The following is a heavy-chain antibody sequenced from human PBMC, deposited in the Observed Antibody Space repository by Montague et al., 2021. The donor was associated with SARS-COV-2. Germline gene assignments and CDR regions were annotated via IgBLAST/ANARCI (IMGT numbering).Heavy chain of an antibody. V-gene: IGHV4-34*01. D-gene: IGHD3-10*01. CDR2: INHSGST. CDR1: GGSFSGYY. CDR3: ARGRRILLWFGELLSGGDYYGMDV. Sequence: SETLSLTRALYGGSFSGYYWSWIRQPPGKGLEWIGEINHSGSTNXNPSLKSRVTISVDTSKNQFSLKLSSVTAADTAVYYCARGRRILLWFGELLSGGDYYGMDVWGQGTTVTVSS. J-gene: IGHJ6*02.